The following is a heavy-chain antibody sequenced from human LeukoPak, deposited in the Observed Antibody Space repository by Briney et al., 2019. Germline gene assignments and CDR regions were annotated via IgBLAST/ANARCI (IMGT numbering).Heavy chain of an antibody. CDR2: IVVGSGNT. J-gene: IGHJ3*02. Sequence: SVKVSCKASGFTFTSSAVQWVRQARGQRLERIGWIVVGSGNTNYAQKFQERVTITRDMSTSTAYMELSSLRSEDTAVYYCAAARLTPGYGDSDAFDIWGQGTMVTVSS. CDR3: AAARLTPGYGDSDAFDI. CDR1: GFTFTSSA. D-gene: IGHD4-17*01. V-gene: IGHV1-58*01.